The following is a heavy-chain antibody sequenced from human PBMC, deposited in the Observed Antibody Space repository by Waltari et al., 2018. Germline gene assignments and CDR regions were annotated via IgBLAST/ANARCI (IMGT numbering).Heavy chain of an antibody. Sequence: QLQLQESGPGLVKPSETLSLTCTVSGDSVSSTNFFWGWFRRPPGKGPGWMASINYEGVTSYRTSLDSRLTMSIVRSKNQFSLNLKSVTAEETAKYDCARLVPARSNSAGDYWGQGTLVTVSS. J-gene: IGHJ4*02. CDR3: ARLVPARSNSAGDY. CDR1: GDSVSSTNFF. D-gene: IGHD6-25*01. V-gene: IGHV4-39*01. CDR2: INYEGVT.